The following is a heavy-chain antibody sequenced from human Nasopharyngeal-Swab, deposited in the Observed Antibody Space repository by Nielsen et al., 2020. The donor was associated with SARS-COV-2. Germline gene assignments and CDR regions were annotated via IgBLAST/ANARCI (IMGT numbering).Heavy chain of an antibody. CDR1: GGSISSSTYY. CDR2: IYYGGST. D-gene: IGHD6-13*01. J-gene: IGHJ4*02. Sequence: SEPLSLTCTVSGGSISSSTYYWAWIRQPPGKGLEWIGSIYYGGSTYYNPSLKSRVTISVDTSKNQFSLKLSSVPAADTAVYYCATLSSSWYEYYFDYWGQGTLVTVSS. V-gene: IGHV4-39*01. CDR3: ATLSSSWYEYYFDY.